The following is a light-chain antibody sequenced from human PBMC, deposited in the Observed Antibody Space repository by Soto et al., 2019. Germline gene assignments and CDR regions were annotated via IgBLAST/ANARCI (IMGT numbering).Light chain of an antibody. J-gene: IGKJ4*01. V-gene: IGKV1-5*01. CDR1: QSISKW. CDR2: DAS. CDR3: QQYNSYPLT. Sequence: DIQMTQSTSTLSASIGDRVTITCRASQSISKWLAWHQQKPGKAPKLLIYDASSLESGVPSRFSGSGSGTEFTLTISSLQPDDFATYYCQQYNSYPLTFGGGTKVDIK.